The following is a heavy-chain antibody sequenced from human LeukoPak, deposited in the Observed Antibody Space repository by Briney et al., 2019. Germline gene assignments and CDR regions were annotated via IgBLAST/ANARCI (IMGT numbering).Heavy chain of an antibody. J-gene: IGHJ6*03. D-gene: IGHD5-24*01. Sequence: SETLSLTCTVSGGSISGYYWSWIRQPPGKGLEWIGYIYYSGSTSYNPSLKSRVTISVDTSKNQFSLKLSSVTAADTAVYYCARVRRSDGYNFLYYYYYYMDVWGKGTTVTISS. CDR2: IYYSGST. CDR3: ARVRRSDGYNFLYYYYYYMDV. V-gene: IGHV4-59*01. CDR1: GGSISGYY.